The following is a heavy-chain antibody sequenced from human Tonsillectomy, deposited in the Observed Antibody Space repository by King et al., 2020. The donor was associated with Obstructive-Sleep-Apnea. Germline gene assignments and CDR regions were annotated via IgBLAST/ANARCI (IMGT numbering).Heavy chain of an antibody. CDR2: ISWNSGSI. CDR3: AKDRKYSSSWYYYYYYGMDV. D-gene: IGHD6-13*01. Sequence: VQLVESGGGLVQPGRSLRLSCAASGFTFDDYAMHWVRQAPGKGLEWVSGISWNSGSIGYADSVKGRFTISRDNAKNSLYLQMNSLRAEDTALYYCAKDRKYSSSWYYYYYYGMDVWGQGTTVTVSS. V-gene: IGHV3-9*01. CDR1: GFTFDDYA. J-gene: IGHJ6*02.